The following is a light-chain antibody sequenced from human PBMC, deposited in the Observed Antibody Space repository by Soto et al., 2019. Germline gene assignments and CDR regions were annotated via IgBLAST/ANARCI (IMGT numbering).Light chain of an antibody. CDR2: AAS. CDR3: QQYNSYPWT. CDR1: QSISSW. J-gene: IGKJ1*01. V-gene: IGKV1-5*01. Sequence: DIQMTQSPSTLSASVGDRVTITCRASQSISSWLAWYQQKPGKAPKLLIYAASTLDTGVPSRFGGSGSGTEFTLTINSLQPDDLATYYCQQYNSYPWTFGQGTKVDIK.